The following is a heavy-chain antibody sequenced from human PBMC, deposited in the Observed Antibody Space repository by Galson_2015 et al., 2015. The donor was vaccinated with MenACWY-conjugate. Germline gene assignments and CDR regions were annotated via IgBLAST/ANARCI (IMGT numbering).Heavy chain of an antibody. CDR1: GYTLTNYW. CDR3: ARIVGASHFFDY. CDR2: IDPSDSEV. J-gene: IGHJ4*02. V-gene: IGHV5-10-1*01. Sequence: SGYTLTNYWIIWVRQMPGKGLEWMGRIDPSDSEVNYSPSFQGHLTISADKSISTAYLQWSSLKASDTAMYYCARIVGASHFFDYWGQGSLVAVSS. D-gene: IGHD1-26*01.